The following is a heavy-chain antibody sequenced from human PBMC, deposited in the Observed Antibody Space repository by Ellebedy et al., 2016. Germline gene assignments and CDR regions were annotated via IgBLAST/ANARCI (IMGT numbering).Heavy chain of an antibody. V-gene: IGHV3-74*01. Sequence: GGSLRLXCATSGFTFSSYWMHWVRQAPGKGLMWVSRIRFDGSSTSYADSVKGRFLISRDNAKNTLHLQMNSLRAEDTAVYYCARDAGNSEGFDYWGQGTLVTVSS. CDR2: IRFDGSST. D-gene: IGHD4-23*01. CDR1: GFTFSSYW. J-gene: IGHJ4*02. CDR3: ARDAGNSEGFDY.